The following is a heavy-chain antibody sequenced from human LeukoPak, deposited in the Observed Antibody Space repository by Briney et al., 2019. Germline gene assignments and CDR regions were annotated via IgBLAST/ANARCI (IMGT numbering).Heavy chain of an antibody. J-gene: IGHJ4*02. V-gene: IGHV4-4*02. Sequence: SGGSLRLSCAASGFTFSSYSMNWVRQPPGKGLEWIGEIYHSGSTNYNPSLKSRVTISVDKSKNQFSLKLSSVTAADTAVYYCARDSGSYYRGYVDYWGQGTLVTVSS. D-gene: IGHD1-26*01. CDR3: ARDSGSYYRGYVDY. CDR1: GFTFSSYSM. CDR2: IYHSGST.